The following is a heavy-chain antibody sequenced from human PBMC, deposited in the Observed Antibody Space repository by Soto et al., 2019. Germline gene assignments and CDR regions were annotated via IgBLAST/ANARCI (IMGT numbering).Heavy chain of an antibody. V-gene: IGHV4-61*01. CDR2: IYYSGST. Sequence: LSLTCTVSGGSVSSGSYYWSWIRQPPGKGLEWIGYIYYSGSTNYNPSLKSRVTISVDTSKNQFSLKLSSVTAADTAVYYCARGQIRYYFDYWGQGTLVTVYS. CDR3: ARGQIRYYFDY. CDR1: GGSVSSGSYY. J-gene: IGHJ4*02.